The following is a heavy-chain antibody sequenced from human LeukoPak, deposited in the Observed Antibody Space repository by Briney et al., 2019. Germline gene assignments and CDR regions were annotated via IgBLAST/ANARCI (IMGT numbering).Heavy chain of an antibody. V-gene: IGHV3-48*01. J-gene: IGHJ4*02. D-gene: IGHD3-9*01. CDR3: SRAVQDVTGADY. CDR2: IHSTSGSI. Sequence: GGSLRLSCAASGFTFSSYHMNWVRQAPGKGLEWLSYIHSTSGSIHYADSVKGRFTISRDNAKNSLYLQMNSLRAEDTAVYYCSRAVQDVTGADYWRQGTLVIVSS. CDR1: GFTFSSYH.